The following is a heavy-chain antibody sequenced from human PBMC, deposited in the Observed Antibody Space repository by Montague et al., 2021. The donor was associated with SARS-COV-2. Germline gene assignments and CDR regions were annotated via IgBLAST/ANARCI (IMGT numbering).Heavy chain of an antibody. D-gene: IGHD2-2*01. CDR1: GGSISSGGYY. V-gene: IGHV4-31*03. CDR2: IYYSGST. CDR3: ARATAGPAAIFIAFPRPIDAFDI. J-gene: IGHJ3*02. Sequence: ILSLTCTVSGGSISSGGYYWSWIRQHPGKGLEWIGYIYYSGSTYYNPSLKSRVTISVDTSKNQFSLKLSSVTAADTAVYYCARATAGPAAIFIAFPRPIDAFDIWGQGTMVTVSS.